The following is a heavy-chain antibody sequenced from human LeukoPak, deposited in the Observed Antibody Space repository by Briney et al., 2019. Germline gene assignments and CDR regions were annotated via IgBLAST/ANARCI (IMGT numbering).Heavy chain of an antibody. CDR1: GGGSRRRA. Sequence: SLNPTVSGGGSRRRAWSWVRLYPGEGPESIRYIYHSGSTSYNPSLKSRVTISVDTSKNQFSLKLSSVTAADTAVYYCARLTWVGSSWYFDYWGQGTLVTVSS. D-gene: IGHD6-13*01. CDR3: ARLTWVGSSWYFDY. V-gene: IGHV4-59*01. J-gene: IGHJ4*02. CDR2: IYHSGST.